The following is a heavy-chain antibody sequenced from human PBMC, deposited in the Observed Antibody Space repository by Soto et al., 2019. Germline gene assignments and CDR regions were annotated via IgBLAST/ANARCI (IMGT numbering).Heavy chain of an antibody. Sequence: PGESLKISCKGSGYSFTSYWIGWVRQMPGKGLEWMGIIYPGDSDTRYSPSFQGQVTISADKSISTAYLQWSSLKASDTAMYYCARRGGDGITMVRGVITKHDNYYYGMDVWGQGTTVTVSS. V-gene: IGHV5-51*01. CDR2: IYPGDSDT. D-gene: IGHD3-10*01. CDR1: GYSFTSYW. CDR3: ARRGGDGITMVRGVITKHDNYYYGMDV. J-gene: IGHJ6*02.